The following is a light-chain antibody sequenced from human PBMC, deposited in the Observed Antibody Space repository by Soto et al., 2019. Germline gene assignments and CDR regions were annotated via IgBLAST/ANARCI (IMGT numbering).Light chain of an antibody. CDR1: HGIRND. CDR2: AAS. J-gene: IGKJ5*01. V-gene: IGKV1-6*01. CDR3: QQYYSYPIT. Sequence: AIQMTQSPHSMSASVGDRVTITCRASHGIRNDLGWYQQKPGKAPKLLIYAASTLQSGVPSRFSGSGSGTDFTLTISCLQSEDFATYYCQQYYSYPITFGQGTRLENK.